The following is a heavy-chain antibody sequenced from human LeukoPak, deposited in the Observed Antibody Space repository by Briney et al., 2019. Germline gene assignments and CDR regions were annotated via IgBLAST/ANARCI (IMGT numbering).Heavy chain of an antibody. Sequence: PSETLSLTCTVSGGSISGTSYYWGWIRQPPGKGLGWIGSIYYSGSTYYNPSLKSRVTISVDTSKNQFSLNLSSVTAADTAVYYCAREGYCSGTSCYNFNYWGQGTLVTVSS. D-gene: IGHD2-2*02. J-gene: IGHJ4*02. CDR3: AREGYCSGTSCYNFNY. CDR1: GGSISGTSYY. CDR2: IYYSGST. V-gene: IGHV4-39*07.